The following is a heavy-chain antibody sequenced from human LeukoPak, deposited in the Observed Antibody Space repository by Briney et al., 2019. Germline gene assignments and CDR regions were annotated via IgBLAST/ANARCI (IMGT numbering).Heavy chain of an antibody. CDR2: IKSKTDGGTT. J-gene: IGHJ4*02. CDR3: AEAKVYGDYYFDY. CDR1: GFTFTNAW. D-gene: IGHD4-17*01. Sequence: GGSLRLSCAASGFTFTNAWMSCVRQAPGKGLEWVGRIKSKTDGGTTDYVAPVKGRFTISRDDSKSTLYLQMNSLRAEDTAVYYCAEAKVYGDYYFDYWGQGTLVTVSS. V-gene: IGHV3-15*01.